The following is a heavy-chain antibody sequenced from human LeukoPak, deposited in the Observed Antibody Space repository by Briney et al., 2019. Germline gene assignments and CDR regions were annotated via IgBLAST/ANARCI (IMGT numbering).Heavy chain of an antibody. CDR1: GHTFTRYA. J-gene: IGHJ3*01. D-gene: IGHD6-19*01. CDR2: INPFNGNT. CDR3: ARDYTSAEWLGFAFDV. V-gene: IGHV1-18*01. Sequence: ASVKVSCKASGHTFTRYAISWVRQAPGQGLEWMGWINPFNGNTNDAERFQGRVIMTTDTSTRTAYMELRSLRSDDTAVYYCARDYTSAEWLGFAFDVWGQGTMISVSP.